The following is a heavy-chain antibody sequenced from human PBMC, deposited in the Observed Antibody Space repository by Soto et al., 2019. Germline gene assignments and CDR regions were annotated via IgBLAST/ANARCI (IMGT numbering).Heavy chain of an antibody. V-gene: IGHV3-21*01. D-gene: IGHD2-15*01. CDR3: SGCSGGACHQNYGMDV. CDR1: GFTFSSCT. Sequence: EVHLVESGGGLVKPGGSLRLSCAVSGFTFSSCTMNWVRQAPGQGLEWVSSISPSTSHIYYADSVKGRFTISRDNAKNCMFLQMISLRAEDTAVDYCSGCSGGACHQNYGMDVWGQGTTVTVSS. CDR2: ISPSTSHI. J-gene: IGHJ6*02.